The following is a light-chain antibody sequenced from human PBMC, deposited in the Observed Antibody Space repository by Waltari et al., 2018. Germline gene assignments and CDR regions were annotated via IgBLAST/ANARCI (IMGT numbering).Light chain of an antibody. CDR2: GAS. CDR1: QSLSSN. Sequence: EIVMTQSPATLSVSPGERATLSCRASQSLSSNLAWYQQKPGQAPRLLIYGASTRATGSPGRLGGSGSETEFTLTISSLQPEDFGVYYCQQYHKWPPTFGPGTKVDIK. V-gene: IGKV3-15*01. CDR3: QQYHKWPPT. J-gene: IGKJ3*01.